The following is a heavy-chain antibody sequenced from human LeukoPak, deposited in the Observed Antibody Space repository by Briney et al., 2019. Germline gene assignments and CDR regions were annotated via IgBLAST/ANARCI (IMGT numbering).Heavy chain of an antibody. Sequence: GGSLRLSCAASGFTFSSYAMSWVRRAPGKGLEWVSAISGSGGNTYYADSVKGRFTISRDNSKNTLCLQMNSLRAEDTAIYYCAKKRGMQLWQYYFDYWGQGTLVTVSS. J-gene: IGHJ4*02. CDR1: GFTFSSYA. CDR3: AKKRGMQLWQYYFDY. V-gene: IGHV3-23*01. D-gene: IGHD5-18*01. CDR2: ISGSGGNT.